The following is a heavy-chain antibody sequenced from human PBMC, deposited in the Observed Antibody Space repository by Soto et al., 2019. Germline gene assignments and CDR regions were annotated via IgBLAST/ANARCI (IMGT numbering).Heavy chain of an antibody. D-gene: IGHD3-9*01. CDR3: ARAHYDILTGYPTHAFDI. V-gene: IGHV4-30-4*01. J-gene: IGHJ3*02. Sequence: PSETLSLTCTVSGVSVSSGDYYWSWIRQPPGKGLGWIGYIYYTGRTYYNPSLKSRVIISVDTSKNQFSLRLSSVTAAEKAVYYCARAHYDILTGYPTHAFDIWGQGTMVTVSS. CDR1: GVSVSSGDYY. CDR2: IYYTGRT.